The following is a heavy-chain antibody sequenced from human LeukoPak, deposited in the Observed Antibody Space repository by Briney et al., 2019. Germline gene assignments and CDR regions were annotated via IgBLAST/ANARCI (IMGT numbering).Heavy chain of an antibody. CDR1: GYTLTELS. CDR2: FDPGNVET. Sequence: ASVKVSCKVSGYTLTELSMQWVRQAPGKGLEWMGGFDPGNVETIYAQNFQGRVNMTEDTSTDTAYLELSSLTSEDTAMYYCAAGGIYSLLDYWGQGTLVTVSS. CDR3: AAGGIYSLLDY. D-gene: IGHD2-15*01. V-gene: IGHV1-24*01. J-gene: IGHJ4*02.